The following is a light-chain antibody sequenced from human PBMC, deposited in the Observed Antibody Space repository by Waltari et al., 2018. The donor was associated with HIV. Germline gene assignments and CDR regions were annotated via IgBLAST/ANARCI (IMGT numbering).Light chain of an antibody. CDR3: QQYYTSPPA. J-gene: IGKJ2*01. CDR2: WAS. CDR1: QNVLFTPNNKNY. V-gene: IGKV4-1*01. Sequence: DVVMTQSPDSLAVSLAERATVNCKYSQNVLFTPNNKNYLAWYQQKPQQPPKLIIYWASTRESGVPDRFSGAGSGTDFTLTISSLQAEDVAVYYCQQYYTSPPAFGQGTKVEIK.